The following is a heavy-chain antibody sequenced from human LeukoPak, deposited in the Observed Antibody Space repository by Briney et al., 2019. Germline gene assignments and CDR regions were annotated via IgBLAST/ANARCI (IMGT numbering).Heavy chain of an antibody. CDR3: ESSPHYDFWSGPYYFDY. CDR1: GGSISNYY. D-gene: IGHD3-3*01. J-gene: IGHJ4*02. V-gene: IGHV4-59*08. CDR2: VYSSGSA. Sequence: SETLSLTCTVSGGSISNYYWNWIRLPAGKGLEWIGYVYSSGSATYNPSLESRVTISVDTSKNQFSLKLSSVTAADTAVYYCESSPHYDFWSGPYYFDYWGQGTLVTVSS.